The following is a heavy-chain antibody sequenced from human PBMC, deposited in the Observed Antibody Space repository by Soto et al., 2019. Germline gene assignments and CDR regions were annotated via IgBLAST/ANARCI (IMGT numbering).Heavy chain of an antibody. D-gene: IGHD5-12*01. CDR2: FDPEDGET. CDR1: GYTLTELS. Sequence: GASVKVSCKVSGYTLTELSMHWVRQAPGKGLEWMGGFDPEDGETIYAQKFQGRVTMTEDTSTDTAYMELSSLRSEDTAVYYCATSQRWLQSKPTDYWGQGTLVTVSS. CDR3: ATSQRWLQSKPTDY. V-gene: IGHV1-24*01. J-gene: IGHJ4*02.